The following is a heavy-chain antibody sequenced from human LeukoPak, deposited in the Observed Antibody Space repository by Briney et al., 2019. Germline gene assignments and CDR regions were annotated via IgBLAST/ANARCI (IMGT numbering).Heavy chain of an antibody. D-gene: IGHD2-15*01. V-gene: IGHV1-2*02. CDR2: INPNSGGT. CDR3: ARSVVVVAATFDY. CDR1: GYTFTGYY. J-gene: IGHJ4*02. Sequence: GASVKVSCKASGYTFTGYYMHWVRQAPGQGLEWMGWINPNSGGTNYAQEFQGRVTMTRDTSISTAYMELSRLRSDDTAVYYCARSVVVVAATFDYWGQGTLATVSS.